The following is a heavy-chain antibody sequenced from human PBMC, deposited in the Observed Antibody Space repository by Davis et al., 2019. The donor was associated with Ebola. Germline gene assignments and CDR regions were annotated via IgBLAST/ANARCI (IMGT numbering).Heavy chain of an antibody. D-gene: IGHD1-1*01. CDR3: ARASIGRGDY. V-gene: IGHV3-74*01. CDR1: GFTFSNYW. CDR2: INNDGSDT. J-gene: IGHJ4*02. Sequence: PGGSLRLSCAASGFTFSNYWMHWVRQDPGKGLVWVSSINNDGSDTRYADSVKGRFTISRDNAKNTLYLQTNSLRAEDTAVYYCARASIGRGDYWGQGTLVTVSS.